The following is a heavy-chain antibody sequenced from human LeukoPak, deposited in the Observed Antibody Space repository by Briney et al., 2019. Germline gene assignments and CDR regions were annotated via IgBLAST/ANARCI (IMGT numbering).Heavy chain of an antibody. CDR2: ISGSGRST. CDR1: GFTVSINY. CDR3: AKAGARGNVNWFDS. V-gene: IGHV3-23*01. J-gene: IGHJ5*01. D-gene: IGHD1-1*01. Sequence: GGSLRLSCAASGFTVSINYMSWVRQAPGKGLEWVSAISGSGRSTYSADSVRGRFTTSRDNSKNILYLQMNNLRGEDTAVYCAKAGARGNVNWFDSWGQGTLVTVSP.